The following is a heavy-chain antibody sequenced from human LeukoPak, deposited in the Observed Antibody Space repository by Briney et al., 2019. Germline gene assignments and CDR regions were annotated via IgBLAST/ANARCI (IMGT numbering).Heavy chain of an antibody. CDR3: ARPRYSYGLDAFDI. CDR2: INHSGST. D-gene: IGHD5-18*01. CDR1: GFTFSDYY. V-gene: IGHV4-34*01. Sequence: GSLRLSCAASGFTFSDYYMSWIRQPPGKGLEWIGEINHSGSTNYNPSLKSRVTISVDTSMNQFSLKLSSVTAADTAVYYCARPRYSYGLDAFDIWGQGTMVTVSS. J-gene: IGHJ3*02.